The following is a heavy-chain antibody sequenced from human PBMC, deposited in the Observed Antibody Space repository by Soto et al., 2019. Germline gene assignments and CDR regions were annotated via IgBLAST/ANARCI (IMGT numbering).Heavy chain of an antibody. D-gene: IGHD2-15*01. V-gene: IGHV3-11*01. CDR1: GFTFSDYY. CDR2: ISSSGSTI. CDR3: ARERYCSGGSCLYYYYGMDV. Sequence: GGSLRLSCAASGFTFSDYYMSWIRQAPGKGLEWVSYISSSGSTIYYADSVKGRFTISRDNAKNSLYLQMNSLRAEDTAVYYCARERYCSGGSCLYYYYGMDVWGQGTTVTVSS. J-gene: IGHJ6*02.